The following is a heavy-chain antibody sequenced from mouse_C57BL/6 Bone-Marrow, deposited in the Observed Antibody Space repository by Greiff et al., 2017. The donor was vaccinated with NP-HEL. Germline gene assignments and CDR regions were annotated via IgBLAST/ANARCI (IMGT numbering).Heavy chain of an antibody. Sequence: EVKLQESGAELVRPGASVKLSCTASGFNIKDDYMHWVKQRPEQGLEWIGWIDPENGDTEYASKFQGKATITADTSSNTAYLQLSSLTSEDTAVYYCPRGYFDVWGTGTTVTVSS. V-gene: IGHV14-4*01. CDR2: IDPENGDT. CDR1: GFNIKDDY. CDR3: PRGYFDV. J-gene: IGHJ1*03.